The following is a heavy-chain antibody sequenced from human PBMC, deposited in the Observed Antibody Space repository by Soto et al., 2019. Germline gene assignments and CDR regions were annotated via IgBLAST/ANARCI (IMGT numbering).Heavy chain of an antibody. V-gene: IGHV4-30-4*01. J-gene: IGHJ3*01. CDR3: ASPNSGALDV. CDR2: IHYSGST. Sequence: PSETLSLTCTVSGGTVTIGDYFWSWVRQPPGEGLEWIGYIHYSGSTYYNPSLKSRVTISLDTSKNQFSLKMTSATAADTAVYFCASPNSGALDVWGQGTXVTVSS. D-gene: IGHD7-27*01. CDR1: GGTVTIGDYF.